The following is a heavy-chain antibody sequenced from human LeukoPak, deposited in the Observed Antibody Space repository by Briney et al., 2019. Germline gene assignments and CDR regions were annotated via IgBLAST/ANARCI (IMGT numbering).Heavy chain of an antibody. V-gene: IGHV1-24*01. CDR1: GYTLTELS. J-gene: IGHJ6*03. CDR2: FDPEDGET. CDR3: ATERFGGRGYSYGEKLDYYYYMDV. D-gene: IGHD5-18*01. Sequence: ASVKVSCKVSGYTLTELSMHWVRQAPGKGLEWMGGFDPEDGETIYAQKFQGRVTMTEDTSTDTAYMELSSLRSEDTAVYYCATERFGGRGYSYGEKLDYYYYMDVWGKGTTVTVSS.